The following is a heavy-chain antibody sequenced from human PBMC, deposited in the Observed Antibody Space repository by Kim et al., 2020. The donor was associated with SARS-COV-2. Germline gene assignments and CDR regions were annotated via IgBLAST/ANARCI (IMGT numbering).Heavy chain of an antibody. CDR3: ARGTPGHYDSSGANWFDP. D-gene: IGHD3-22*01. Sequence: SETLSLTCTVSGGSSSSYYWSWIRQPPGKGLEWIGYIYYSGSTNYNPSLKSRVTISVDTSKNQFSLKLSSVTAADTAVYYCARGTPGHYDSSGANWFDPWGQGTLVTVSS. CDR2: IYYSGST. CDR1: GGSSSSYY. V-gene: IGHV4-59*01. J-gene: IGHJ5*02.